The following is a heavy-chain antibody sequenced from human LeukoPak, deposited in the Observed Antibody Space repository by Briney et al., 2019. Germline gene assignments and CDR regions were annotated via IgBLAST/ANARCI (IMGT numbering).Heavy chain of an antibody. V-gene: IGHV4-39*07. D-gene: IGHD6-19*01. CDR3: ARGPDPIAVAGTRWGFDY. CDR2: INHSGST. J-gene: IGHJ4*02. Sequence: PSEPLSLTCTVSGGSLSSTSSYWGWIRQPPGKGLEWIGEINHSGSTNYNPSLKSRVTISVDTSKNQFSLKLSSVTAADTAVYYCARGPDPIAVAGTRWGFDYWGQGTLVTVSS. CDR1: GGSLSSTSSY.